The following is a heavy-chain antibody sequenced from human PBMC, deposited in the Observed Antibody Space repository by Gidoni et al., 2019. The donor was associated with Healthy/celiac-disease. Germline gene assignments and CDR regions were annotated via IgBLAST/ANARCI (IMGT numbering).Heavy chain of an antibody. V-gene: IGHV4-39*01. CDR1: GGSISSSSYY. CDR3: ARSRRPIVVVTPFDY. CDR2: IYYSGST. J-gene: IGHJ4*02. Sequence: QLQLQESGPGLVKPSETLSLTCTVSGGSISSSSYYWGWIRQPPGKGLEWIGSIYYSGSTYYNPSLKSRVTISVDTSKNQFSLKLSSVTAADTAVYYCARSRRPIVVVTPFDYWGQGTLVTVSS. D-gene: IGHD3-22*01.